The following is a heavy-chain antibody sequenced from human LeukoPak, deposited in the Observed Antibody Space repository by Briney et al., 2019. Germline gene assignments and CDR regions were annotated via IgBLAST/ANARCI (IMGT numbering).Heavy chain of an antibody. CDR1: GYTFTDYY. CDR2: INPNSGGT. Sequence: ASVKVSCKASGYTFTDYYMHWVRQAPGQGLEWMGRINPNSGGTNYAQKFQGRVTMTRDTSISTAYMELSRLRSDDTAVYYCARSGSRELVLFDLGYWGQGTLVTVSS. D-gene: IGHD5-24*01. J-gene: IGHJ4*02. V-gene: IGHV1-2*06. CDR3: ARSGSRELVLFDLGY.